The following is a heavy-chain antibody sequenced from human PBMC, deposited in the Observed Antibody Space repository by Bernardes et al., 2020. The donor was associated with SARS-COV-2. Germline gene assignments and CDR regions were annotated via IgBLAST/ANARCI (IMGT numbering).Heavy chain of an antibody. Sequence: GGSLRLSCAVNEMSISNFWMSWVRQGPGKGLEWVAKIKKDGTVRDYVDTVKGRFSISRDNTRNQVYLQMNALRVEDTGTYYCRIGHYADLWGQGTLITVTS. J-gene: IGHJ5*02. D-gene: IGHD4-17*01. CDR3: RIGHYADL. CDR2: IKKDGTVR. V-gene: IGHV3-7*01. CDR1: EMSISNFW.